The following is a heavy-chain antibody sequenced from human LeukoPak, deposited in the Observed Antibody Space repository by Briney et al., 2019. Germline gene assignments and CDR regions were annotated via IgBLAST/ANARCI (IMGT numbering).Heavy chain of an antibody. Sequence: GGSLRLSCVASGFTLSNYVMSWVRQTPGKGLEWVSAISGSGGSTYYADSVKGRFTISRDNSKNTLFLQMNSLRVEDTAPYYCAKSVAIYFYYGLDVWGQGTTVTVSS. J-gene: IGHJ6*02. CDR2: ISGSGGST. D-gene: IGHD3-3*01. V-gene: IGHV3-23*01. CDR1: GFTLSNYV. CDR3: AKSVAIYFYYGLDV.